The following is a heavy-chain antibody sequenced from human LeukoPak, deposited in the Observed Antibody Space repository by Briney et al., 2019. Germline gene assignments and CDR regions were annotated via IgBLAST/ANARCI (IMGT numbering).Heavy chain of an antibody. V-gene: IGHV3-7*01. D-gene: IGHD2-21*02. CDR3: VRGRLLRSTNYFDY. CDR1: GFTFSTYW. Sequence: GGSLRLSCAASGFTFSTYWMTWVRQAPGQGPEWLANIKPTGSETYYVDPVKGRFTISRDNAQNSVHLQMNSLRDEDTAVYYCVRGRLLRSTNYFDYWGQGALVTVSS. CDR2: IKPTGSET. J-gene: IGHJ4*02.